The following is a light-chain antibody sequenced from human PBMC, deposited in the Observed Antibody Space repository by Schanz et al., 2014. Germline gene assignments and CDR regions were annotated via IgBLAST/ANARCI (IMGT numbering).Light chain of an antibody. CDR3: HQYNTWPPYT. J-gene: IGKJ2*01. Sequence: EIVMTQSPATLSVSPGERATLSCRASQSVSSYLAWYQHKPGQAPRLLIYGASTRATGTPVRFSGSGSGTEFTLTIDGLQPDDSGIYFCHQYNTWPPYTFGQGTRL. V-gene: IGKV3-15*01. CDR2: GAS. CDR1: QSVSSY.